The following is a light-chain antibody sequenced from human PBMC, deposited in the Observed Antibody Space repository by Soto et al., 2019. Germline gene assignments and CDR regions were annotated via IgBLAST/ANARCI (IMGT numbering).Light chain of an antibody. CDR2: DVS. J-gene: IGLJ1*01. V-gene: IGLV2-14*01. Sequence: QSALTQPASVSGSPGQSITISCTGTSSDVGGYNYVSWYRQHPGKAPKLIIYDVSNRPSWVSVRFSGSKSGNTASLTISGLQAEDEADYYCSSYTSSSTPFLFGTGTKVTVL. CDR1: SSDVGGYNY. CDR3: SSYTSSSTPFL.